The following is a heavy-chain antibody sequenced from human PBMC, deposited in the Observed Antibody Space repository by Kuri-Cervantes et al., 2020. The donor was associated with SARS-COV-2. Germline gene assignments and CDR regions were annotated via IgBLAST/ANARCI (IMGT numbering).Heavy chain of an antibody. J-gene: IGHJ6*02. CDR1: GLTFSTYA. Sequence: LSLTCATSGLTFSTYALHWVRQAPGKGLEWVAVISYDETNKYYADSVKGRFTISRDNSKNTLYLQMNSLRAEDTAVYYCARGTDIYDFWSGYPTEYYYYALDVWGQGTTVTVSS. CDR3: ARGTDIYDFWSGYPTEYYYYALDV. D-gene: IGHD3-3*01. CDR2: ISYDETNK. V-gene: IGHV3-30-3*01.